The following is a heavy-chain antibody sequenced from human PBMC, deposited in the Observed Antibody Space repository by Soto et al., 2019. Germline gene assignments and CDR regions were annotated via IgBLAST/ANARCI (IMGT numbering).Heavy chain of an antibody. CDR2: FHYSEST. J-gene: IGHJ4*01. CDR3: ARETADYYFDH. D-gene: IGHD2-21*02. Sequence: PSETLSLTCTVSGGSISSGPYSWGWIRQPPGEGLEWIGTFHYSESTYYNPSLESRVTISVDKSKNQFSLKLSSVTAADTAVYYCARETADYYFDHWGHGTLVTVSS. CDR1: GGSISSGPYS. V-gene: IGHV4-39*07.